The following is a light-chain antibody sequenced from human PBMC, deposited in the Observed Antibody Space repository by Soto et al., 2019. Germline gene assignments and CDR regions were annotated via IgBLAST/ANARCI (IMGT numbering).Light chain of an antibody. CDR2: DNS. Sequence: QSVLTQPPSVSGAPGQRVTISCTGSSSNIGAGYDVHWYQQLPGTAPKLLIYDNSNRPSGVPDRFSGSKSGTSASLAITGLQVDDEANYYGQSYDSSLSGYVFGTGTKVTVL. V-gene: IGLV1-40*01. J-gene: IGLJ1*01. CDR1: SSNIGAGYD. CDR3: QSYDSSLSGYV.